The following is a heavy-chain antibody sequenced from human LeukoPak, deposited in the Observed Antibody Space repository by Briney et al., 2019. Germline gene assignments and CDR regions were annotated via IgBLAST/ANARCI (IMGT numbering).Heavy chain of an antibody. CDR3: ARDGPMYYDILTGLDY. V-gene: IGHV1-3*01. CDR1: GYTFTSYA. CDR2: INAGNGNT. D-gene: IGHD3-9*01. Sequence: ASVKVSCKASGYTFTSYAMHWVRQAPGQRLEWMGWINAGNGNTKYSQKFQGRVTITRDTSASTAYMELSSLRSEDTAVYYCARDGPMYYDILTGLDYWGQGTLVTVSS. J-gene: IGHJ4*02.